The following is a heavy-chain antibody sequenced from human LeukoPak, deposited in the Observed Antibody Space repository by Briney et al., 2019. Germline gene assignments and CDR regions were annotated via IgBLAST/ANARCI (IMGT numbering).Heavy chain of an antibody. CDR1: GGSISSSSYY. V-gene: IGHV4-39*01. CDR3: AGVKYQFDSSGHNIRTSWTLDI. D-gene: IGHD3-22*01. Sequence: SETLSLTCTVSGGSISSSSYYWGWIRQPPGKGLEWIGSIYYSGSTYYNPSLKSRVTISVDTSKNQFSLKLTSVTAADTAMYYCAGVKYQFDSSGHNIRTSWTLDIWGQGTKVTVSS. J-gene: IGHJ3*02. CDR2: IYYSGST.